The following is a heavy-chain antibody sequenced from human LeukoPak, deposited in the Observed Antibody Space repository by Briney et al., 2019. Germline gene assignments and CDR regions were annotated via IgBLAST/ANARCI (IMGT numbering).Heavy chain of an antibody. D-gene: IGHD4-17*01. CDR2: TYYRSNWFN. Sequence: LSQTLSLTCAISGXSVSSNSAAWNWIRQSPSGGLEWLGRTYYRSNWFNDFALSVKSRITINPDTSKNQFSLQLNSVTPEDTAVYYCAKNYGDSNWFDPWGQGTLVTVSS. CDR1: GXSVSSNSAA. J-gene: IGHJ5*02. V-gene: IGHV6-1*01. CDR3: AKNYGDSNWFDP.